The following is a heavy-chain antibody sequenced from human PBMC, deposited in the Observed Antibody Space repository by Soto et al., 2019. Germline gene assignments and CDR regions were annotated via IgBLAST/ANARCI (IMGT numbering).Heavy chain of an antibody. D-gene: IGHD3-16*01. CDR1: GDSMRRSDYY. V-gene: IGHV4-30-4*01. J-gene: IGHJ6*02. CDR3: ARVGEVVYVPAQATYHRYRMDV. Sequence: QVQLQESGPGLLKPSQTLSLTCTVSGDSMRRSDYYWSWIRQLPGRGLEWLGYISHSGYPHYIPFLKSRLSISIDTSNNQFSLRLTSVTAANTAVYFCARVGEVVYVPAQATYHRYRMDVWGQGTTVTVAS. CDR2: ISHSGYP.